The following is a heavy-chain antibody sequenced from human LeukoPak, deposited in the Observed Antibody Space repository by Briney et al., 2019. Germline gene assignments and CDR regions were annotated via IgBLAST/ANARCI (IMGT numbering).Heavy chain of an antibody. Sequence: GGSLRLSCTASGFSFSDHYMTWMRQAPGKGLEWISYITSSGRSTDYADSVKGRFIISRDNAMNSLFLQMSSLRVDDTAVYYCTRDPDHVDPDWGQGTLVTVSS. J-gene: IGHJ4*02. CDR1: GFSFSDHY. CDR3: TRDPDHVDPD. D-gene: IGHD3-10*02. CDR2: ITSSGRST. V-gene: IGHV3-11*01.